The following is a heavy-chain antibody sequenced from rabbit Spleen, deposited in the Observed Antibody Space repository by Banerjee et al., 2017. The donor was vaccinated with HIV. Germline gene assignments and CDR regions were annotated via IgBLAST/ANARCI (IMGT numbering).Heavy chain of an antibody. CDR2: IDLVFGST. CDR1: RFDFNSGG. J-gene: IGHJ4*01. D-gene: IGHD4-1*01. CDR3: VREVAGKFNL. V-gene: IGHV1S39*01. Sequence: QEHLVESGGGLVQPGGSLKPSCKASRFDFNSGGVSWVRQAPGKGLEWIGYIDLVFGSTYYASWVNGRFTISKATSTTMTLQMTSLTAADTATYFCVREVAGKFNLWGQGTLVTVS.